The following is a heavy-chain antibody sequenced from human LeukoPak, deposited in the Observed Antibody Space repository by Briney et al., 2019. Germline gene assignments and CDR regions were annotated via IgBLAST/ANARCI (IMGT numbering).Heavy chain of an antibody. D-gene: IGHD2-15*01. CDR3: ARAGLDCSGGSCHTNPPDY. CDR1: GGSISSSSYY. Sequence: SETLSLTCTVSGGSISSSSYYWGWIRQPPGKGLEGIGSIYYSGSTYYNPSLKSRVTISVDTSKNQFSLKLSSVTAADTAVYYCARAGLDCSGGSCHTNPPDYWGQGTLVTVSS. CDR2: IYYSGST. J-gene: IGHJ4*02. V-gene: IGHV4-39*07.